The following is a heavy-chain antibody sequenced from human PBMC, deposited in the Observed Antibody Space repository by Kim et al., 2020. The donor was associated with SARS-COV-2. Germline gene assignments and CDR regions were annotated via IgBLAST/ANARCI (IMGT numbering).Heavy chain of an antibody. CDR2: ISAYNGNT. CDR1: GYTFTSYG. D-gene: IGHD6-6*01. V-gene: IGHV1-18*04. J-gene: IGHJ4*02. Sequence: ASVKVSCKASGYTFTSYGISWVRQAPGQGLEWMGWISAYNGNTNYAQKLQGRVTKTTDTSTSTAYMELRSLRSDDTAVYYCARKYSSSSEPSWLHDYWGQGTLVTVSS. CDR3: ARKYSSSSEPSWLHDY.